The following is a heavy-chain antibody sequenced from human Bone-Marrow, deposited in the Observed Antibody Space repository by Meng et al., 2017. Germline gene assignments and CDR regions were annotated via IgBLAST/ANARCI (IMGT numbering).Heavy chain of an antibody. CDR3: ASQAGRTPTGYSIN. Sequence: GESLKISCAASGFTFSSYAMSWVRQAPGKGLEWVSAISGSGGSTYYADSVKGRFTISRDNSKNTLYLQMNSLRAEDTAVYYCASQAGRTPTGYSINWDQGTLVTVSS. J-gene: IGHJ4*02. V-gene: IGHV3-23*01. CDR1: GFTFSSYA. CDR2: ISGSGGST. D-gene: IGHD6-13*01.